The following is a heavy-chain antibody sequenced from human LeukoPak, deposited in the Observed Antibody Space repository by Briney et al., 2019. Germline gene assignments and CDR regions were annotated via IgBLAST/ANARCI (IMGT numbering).Heavy chain of an antibody. CDR3: AKDIGPGYSYADAFDI. V-gene: IGHV3-9*01. CDR1: GFTFDDYG. J-gene: IGHJ3*02. Sequence: PGGSLRLSCAASGFTFDDYGMHWVRRAPGKGLEWVSGISWNSGSIGYADSVKGRFTISRDNAKKSLYLQMNSLRAEDTALYYCAKDIGPGYSYADAFDIWGQGTMVTVSS. D-gene: IGHD5-18*01. CDR2: ISWNSGSI.